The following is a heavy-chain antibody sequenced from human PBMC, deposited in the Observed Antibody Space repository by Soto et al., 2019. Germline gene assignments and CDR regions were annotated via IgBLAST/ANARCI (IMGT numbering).Heavy chain of an antibody. CDR3: ARELNTESSAYYSFAF. Sequence: ASVKVSCKTSGFTFTAYGLAWLRQAPGQRPEWMGWVSTNDDRTNYAQKFQGRVTMTTDRSTTTTYMELRSLRADDTAVYYCARELNTESSAYYSFAFWGQGXLVTVYS. J-gene: IGHJ4*02. D-gene: IGHD3-22*01. CDR1: GFTFTAYG. V-gene: IGHV1-18*01. CDR2: VSTNDDRT.